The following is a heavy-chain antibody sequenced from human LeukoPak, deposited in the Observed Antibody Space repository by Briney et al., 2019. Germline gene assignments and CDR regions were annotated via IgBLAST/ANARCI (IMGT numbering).Heavy chain of an antibody. Sequence: GASVKVSCKVSGYTLTELSMHWVRQAPGKGLEWMGGFDPEDGETIYAQKFQGRVTMTEDTSTDTAYMELSSLRSEDTAVYYCATGGIQLWSFDYWGQGTLVTVSS. V-gene: IGHV1-24*01. D-gene: IGHD5-18*01. CDR1: GYTLTELS. J-gene: IGHJ4*02. CDR2: FDPEDGET. CDR3: ATGGIQLWSFDY.